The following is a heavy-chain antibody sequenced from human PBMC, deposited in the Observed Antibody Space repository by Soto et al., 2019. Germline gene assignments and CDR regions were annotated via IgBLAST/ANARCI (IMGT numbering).Heavy chain of an antibody. D-gene: IGHD4-17*01. Sequence: GGSLRLSCAASGFTFSSYSMNWVRLAPGKGLEWVSSISSSSSYIYYADSVKGRFTISRDNAKNSLYLQMNSLRAEDTAVYYCARENLLGYGDYYYYYMDVWGKGTTVTVSS. CDR2: ISSSSSYI. CDR3: ARENLLGYGDYYYYYMDV. CDR1: GFTFSSYS. J-gene: IGHJ6*03. V-gene: IGHV3-21*01.